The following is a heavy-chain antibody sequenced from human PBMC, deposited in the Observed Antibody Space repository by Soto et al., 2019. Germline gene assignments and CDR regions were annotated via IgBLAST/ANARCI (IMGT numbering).Heavy chain of an antibody. CDR1: GASITNYY. J-gene: IGHJ2*01. CDR2: IHSTGST. D-gene: IGHD3-3*02. V-gene: IGHV4-59*01. Sequence: GPVGASETLSLTCTVSGASITNYYWSWIRQPPGKGLEWMGYIHSTGSTTYNPSLRTRVTMSVDTSRDQFSLNLNAVSAADTAVYYCARKVQVPATISRWSFDFWGHGALVTVSS. CDR3: ARKVQVPATISRWSFDF.